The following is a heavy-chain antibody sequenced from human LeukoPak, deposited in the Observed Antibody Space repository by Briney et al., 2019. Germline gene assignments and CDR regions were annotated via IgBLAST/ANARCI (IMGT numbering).Heavy chain of an antibody. CDR3: GIRYAYYGYGMDV. J-gene: IGHJ6*02. CDR1: GFTFSGYD. V-gene: IGHV3-53*04. Sequence: GGSLRLSCAASGFTFSGYDMSWVRQAPGKGLKWVSFTYSGGSTYYAESVKGRFTVSRHNSKNTLYLQMYSMGGENTAVYYCGIRYAYYGYGMDVWGQGTTVTVSS. D-gene: IGHD5-12*01. CDR2: TYSGGST.